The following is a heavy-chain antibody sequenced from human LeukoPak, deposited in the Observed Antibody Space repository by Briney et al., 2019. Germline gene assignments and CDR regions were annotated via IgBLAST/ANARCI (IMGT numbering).Heavy chain of an antibody. CDR1: GDSISSYY. V-gene: IGHV4-59*08. J-gene: IGHJ4*02. D-gene: IGHD3-9*01. CDR2: IYHSGST. CDR3: ARRGYDILTGFDYFDY. Sequence: SETLSLTCTVSGDSISSYYWSWIRQPPGKGLEWIGYIYHSGSTNYNPSLKSRVTISADTSKNQFSLKLSSVTAADTAVYYCARRGYDILTGFDYFDYWGQGTLVTVSS.